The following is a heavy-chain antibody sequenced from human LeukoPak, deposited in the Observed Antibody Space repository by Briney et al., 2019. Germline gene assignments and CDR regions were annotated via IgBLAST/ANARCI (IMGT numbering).Heavy chain of an antibody. V-gene: IGHV1-46*01. J-gene: IGHJ3*02. D-gene: IGHD2-21*01. CDR2: INPSGGNT. Sequence: GGAVKVSRMASGYTFTSYFMHGVRPAPGQGVEWMELINPSGGNTSYTQKFQGRVTMTRDTSTSTVYMELSSLRSEDTAVYYCARTNCSHDAFDIWGQGTMVTVSS. CDR3: ARTNCSHDAFDI. CDR1: GYTFTSYF.